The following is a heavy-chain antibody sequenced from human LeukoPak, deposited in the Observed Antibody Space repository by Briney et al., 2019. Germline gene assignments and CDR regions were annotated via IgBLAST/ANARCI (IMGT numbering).Heavy chain of an antibody. V-gene: IGHV3-33*01. Sequence: GRSLRLSCAASGFTFSSYGMHWVRQAPGKGLEGVAVIWFDGSNKYYADSVKGRFTISRDNSKNTLYLQMNSLRAEDTAVYYCARDAHYDSSGDNWFDPWGQGTLVTVSS. CDR3: ARDAHYDSSGDNWFDP. CDR2: IWFDGSNK. J-gene: IGHJ5*02. D-gene: IGHD3-22*01. CDR1: GFTFSSYG.